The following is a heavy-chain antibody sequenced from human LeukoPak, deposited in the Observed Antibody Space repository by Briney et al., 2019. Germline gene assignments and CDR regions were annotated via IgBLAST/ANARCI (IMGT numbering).Heavy chain of an antibody. V-gene: IGHV1-46*01. Sequence: ASVKVSCKASGYTFTSYYMHWVRQAPGQGLEWMGVINPSGGSTSYAQRFQGRVTMTRDTSTSTVYMELSSLRSEDTAVYYCARSRSGFFVHYYDNSGYSAYFDYWGQGTLVTVSS. CDR1: GYTFTSYY. D-gene: IGHD3-22*01. CDR2: INPSGGST. J-gene: IGHJ4*02. CDR3: ARSRSGFFVHYYDNSGYSAYFDY.